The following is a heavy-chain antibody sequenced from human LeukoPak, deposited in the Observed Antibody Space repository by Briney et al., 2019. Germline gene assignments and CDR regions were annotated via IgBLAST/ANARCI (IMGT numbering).Heavy chain of an antibody. V-gene: IGHV1-2*06. J-gene: IGHJ4*02. Sequence: ASVKVSCKASGYTFTGYYMHWVRQAPGQGLEWMGRINPNSGGTNYAQKFQGRVTMTRDTSISTAYMELSRLRSDDTAVYYCARGTDYSYGPDYWGQGTLVTVSS. CDR2: INPNSGGT. CDR1: GYTFTGYY. CDR3: ARGTDYSYGPDY. D-gene: IGHD5-18*01.